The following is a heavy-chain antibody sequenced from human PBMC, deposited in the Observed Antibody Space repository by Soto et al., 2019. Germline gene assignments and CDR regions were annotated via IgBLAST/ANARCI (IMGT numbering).Heavy chain of an antibody. CDR3: ARHRSGSYYDVDV. V-gene: IGHV4-39*01. Sequence: QLRLQESGPGLVKPSETLSLTCTVSGGSISSIRYHWGWIRQPPGKGLEWIGSIHYGGTSYYNPSPKRRVTLSVDTPKNQFSLKLSSVTDADTAVYYCARHRSGSYYDVDVWGQGTTVTVSS. CDR1: GGSISSIRYH. J-gene: IGHJ6*02. CDR2: IHYGGTS. D-gene: IGHD3-10*01.